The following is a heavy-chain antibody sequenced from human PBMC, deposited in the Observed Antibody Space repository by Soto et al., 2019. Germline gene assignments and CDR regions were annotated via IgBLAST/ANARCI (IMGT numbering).Heavy chain of an antibody. CDR1: GFTVSSNY. J-gene: IGHJ4*02. D-gene: IGHD3-10*01. CDR3: ARGSYGSGSYYNAATWLDY. Sequence: GGSLRLSCAASGFTVSSNYMSWVRQAPGKGLEWVSVIYSGGSTYYADSVKGRFTISRDNSKNTLYLQMNSLRAEDTAVYYCARGSYGSGSYYNAATWLDYWGQGTLVTVSS. V-gene: IGHV3-66*01. CDR2: IYSGGST.